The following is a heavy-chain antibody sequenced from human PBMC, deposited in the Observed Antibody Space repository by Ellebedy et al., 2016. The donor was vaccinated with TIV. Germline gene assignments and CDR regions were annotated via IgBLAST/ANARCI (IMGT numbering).Heavy chain of an antibody. V-gene: IGHV1-2*02. Sequence: ASVKVSXXASGYTLTGYYMHWVRQAPGQGLEWMGWINLNSGDTKYGQKFQGRVTVTSDTSISTAHMELSSLTSDDTAVYFCTTPRLELGIRNAFYMWGQGTMVTVSS. CDR1: GYTLTGYY. CDR2: INLNSGDT. CDR3: TTPRLELGIRNAFYM. J-gene: IGHJ3*02. D-gene: IGHD1-7*01.